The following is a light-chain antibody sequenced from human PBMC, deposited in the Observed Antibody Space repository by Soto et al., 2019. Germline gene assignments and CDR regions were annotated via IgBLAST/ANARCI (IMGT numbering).Light chain of an antibody. CDR2: DAS. CDR1: QTVRNNY. J-gene: IGKJ4*01. CDR3: QQFSSYPLT. V-gene: IGKV3-20*01. Sequence: VLTLSPCTLSLSPGERAPLSCRASQTVRNNYLAWYQQNPGQAPRLLIYDASSRATGIPDRFSGGGSGTDFTLTISRLEPEDFAVYYCQQFSSYPLTCGGGTRWIS.